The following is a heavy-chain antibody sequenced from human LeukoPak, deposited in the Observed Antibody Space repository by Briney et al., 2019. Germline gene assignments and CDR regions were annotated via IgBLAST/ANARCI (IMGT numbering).Heavy chain of an antibody. D-gene: IGHD3-16*01. V-gene: IGHV1-46*01. Sequence: ASVKVSCKASGYTFTSNYMHWVRKAPGQGLEWMGVIKPSGGRTSYAQKFQGRVTMTRDMSTSTVYMELSSLRSEDTAVYYCARIEGAASYWGQGTLVTVSS. J-gene: IGHJ4*02. CDR3: ARIEGAASY. CDR1: GYTFTSNY. CDR2: IKPSGGRT.